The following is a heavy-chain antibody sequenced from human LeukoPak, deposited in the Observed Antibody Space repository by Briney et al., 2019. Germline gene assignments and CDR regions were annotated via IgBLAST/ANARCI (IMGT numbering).Heavy chain of an antibody. D-gene: IGHD5-12*01. CDR2: MNPNSGNT. CDR3: ARGRDNGYLWYYYYMDV. CDR1: GYTFTSYD. V-gene: IGHV1-8*01. Sequence: WASVKVSCKASGYTFTSYDINWVRQATGQGLEWMGWMNPNSGNTGYAQKFQGRVTMTRNTSISTAYMELSSLRSEDTAVYYCARGRDNGYLWYYYYMDVWGKGTTVTVSS. J-gene: IGHJ6*03.